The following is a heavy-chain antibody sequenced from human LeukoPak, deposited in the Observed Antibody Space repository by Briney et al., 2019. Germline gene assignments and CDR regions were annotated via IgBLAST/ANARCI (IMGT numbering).Heavy chain of an antibody. CDR1: GFTFSSYW. J-gene: IGHJ6*03. CDR3: ARERRTNNYYYYMDV. Sequence: GGSLRLSCAASGFTFSSYWMSWVRQAPGKGLEWVANIKQDGSEKYYVDSVKGRFTISRDNAKDSLYLQMNSLRAEDTAVYYCARERRTNNYYYYMDVWRKGTTVTVSS. CDR2: IKQDGSEK. D-gene: IGHD2-2*01. V-gene: IGHV3-7*01.